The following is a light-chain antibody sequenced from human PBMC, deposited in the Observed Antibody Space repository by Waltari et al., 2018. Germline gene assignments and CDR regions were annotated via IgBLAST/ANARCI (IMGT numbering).Light chain of an antibody. CDR2: EVS. J-gene: IGLJ1*01. CDR3: CSYAGSSTFYV. Sequence: QSALTQPASVSGSPGPSITISCTGTSSYVGSYNLVSWYQQHPGKAPKLMIYEVSKWPSGVSNRFSGSKSGNTASLTISGLQAEDEADYYCCSYAGSSTFYVFGTGTKVTVL. CDR1: SSYVGSYNL. V-gene: IGLV2-23*02.